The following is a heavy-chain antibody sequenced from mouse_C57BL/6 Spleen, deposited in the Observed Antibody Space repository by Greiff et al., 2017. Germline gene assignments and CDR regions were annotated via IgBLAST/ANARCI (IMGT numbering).Heavy chain of an antibody. D-gene: IGHD1-1*01. CDR1: GYAFSSSW. CDR3: ARDYYGSSGY. V-gene: IGHV1-82*01. J-gene: IGHJ2*01. Sequence: VMLVESGPELVKPGASVKISCKASGYAFSSSWMNWVKQRPGKSLEWIGRIYPGDGDTNYNGKFKGKATLTADKSSSTAYMQLSSLTSEDSAVYFCARDYYGSSGYWGQGTTLTVSS. CDR2: IYPGDGDT.